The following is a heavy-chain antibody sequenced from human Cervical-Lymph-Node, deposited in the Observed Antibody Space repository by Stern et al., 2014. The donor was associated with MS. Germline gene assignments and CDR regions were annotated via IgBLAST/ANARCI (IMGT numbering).Heavy chain of an antibody. J-gene: IGHJ6*02. D-gene: IGHD2-21*02. CDR1: GDTLSEIS. Sequence: VPLLESGAEVKKPAASVKLSCTVSGDTLSEISMHWVRQPPGQGLDRMGRFDPQHGETLYAQKFQGRVTMAEDRSTDTAYMELSSLRSEDTAMYYCATHRGRVTYYYGMDVWGQGTTVTVSS. CDR3: ATHRGRVTYYYGMDV. CDR2: FDPQHGET. V-gene: IGHV1-24*01.